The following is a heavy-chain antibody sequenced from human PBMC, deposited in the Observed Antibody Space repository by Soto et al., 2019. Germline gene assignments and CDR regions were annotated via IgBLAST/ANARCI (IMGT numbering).Heavy chain of an antibody. CDR3: AKGGPDAFCGGGRCYFES. D-gene: IGHD2-21*01. CDR2: ITWNGKNT. J-gene: IGHJ4*02. V-gene: IGHV3-9*01. Sequence: EVHLVESGGGLAQPGRSLRLSCAASGFTFDDFAMHWVRRVPGKGLEWVSSITWNGKNTGYADSVKGRFIISRDNAKNSLYLQMNSLRREDTALYYCAKGGPDAFCGGGRCYFESWDQGTQVNVSS. CDR1: GFTFDDFA.